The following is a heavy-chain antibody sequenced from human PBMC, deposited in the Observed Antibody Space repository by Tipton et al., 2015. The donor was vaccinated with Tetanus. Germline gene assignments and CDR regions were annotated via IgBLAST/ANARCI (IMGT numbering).Heavy chain of an antibody. J-gene: IGHJ4*02. CDR1: GDSITSTKYS. CDR3: ARANNIFPKKGPFDS. V-gene: IGHV4-30-2*01. Sequence: TLSLTCTVSGDSITSTKYSWNWIRQPPVKGLEWIGYVYHTGSTYYKPSLKSRVTMSVDRSMNQFSLNLNSVTAADTAVYYCARANNIFPKKGPFDSWGQGSLVIVSS. D-gene: IGHD3-3*02. CDR2: VYHTGST.